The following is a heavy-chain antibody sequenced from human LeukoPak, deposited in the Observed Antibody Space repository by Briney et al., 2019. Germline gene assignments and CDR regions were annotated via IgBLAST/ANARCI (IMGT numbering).Heavy chain of an antibody. CDR1: GFTFSSHA. V-gene: IGHV3-23*01. CDR2: ISGSGSST. J-gene: IGHJ4*02. Sequence: GGSLRLSCAASGFTFSSHAMSWVRQAPGKGLEWVSGISGSGSSTFYADSVKGRFTISRDSSKNTLYLQMNSLRVEDTAMYYCVRPPPGYSSSWFYFHSWGQGTLVTVSP. CDR3: VRPPPGYSSSWFYFHS. D-gene: IGHD6-13*01.